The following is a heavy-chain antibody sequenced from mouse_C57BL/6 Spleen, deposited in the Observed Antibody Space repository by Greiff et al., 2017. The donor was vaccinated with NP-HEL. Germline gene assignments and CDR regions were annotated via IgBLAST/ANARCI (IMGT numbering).Heavy chain of an antibody. Sequence: DVKLVESGGDLVKPGGSLKLSCAASGFTFSSYGMSWVRQTPDKRLEWVATISSGGSYTYYPDSVKGRFTISRDNAKNTLYLQRSSLESEDAARYYCARQGLTGTGWFAYWGQGTLVTVSA. CDR2: ISSGGSYT. D-gene: IGHD4-1*01. CDR1: GFTFSSYG. CDR3: ARQGLTGTGWFAY. J-gene: IGHJ3*01. V-gene: IGHV5-6*02.